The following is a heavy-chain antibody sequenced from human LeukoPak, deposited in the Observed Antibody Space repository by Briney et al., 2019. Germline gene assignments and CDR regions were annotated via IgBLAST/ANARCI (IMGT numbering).Heavy chain of an antibody. CDR1: GYTFASDY. CDR3: ARDSTPTYYSGTYYFEY. V-gene: IGHV1-46*01. Sequence: ASVKVSCKASGYTFASDYMQWVRQAPGQGLEWMGIINPSGGSTTYAQKFQGRVTMTRDTSTSTVYMELSSLRSEDTAVYYCARDSTPTYYSGTYYFEYWGQGTLVTVSS. CDR2: INPSGGST. D-gene: IGHD1-26*01. J-gene: IGHJ4*02.